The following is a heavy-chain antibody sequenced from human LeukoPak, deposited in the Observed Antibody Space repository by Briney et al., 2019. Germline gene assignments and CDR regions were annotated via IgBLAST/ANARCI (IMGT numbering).Heavy chain of an antibody. Sequence: ASETLSLTCTVSGYSISSGYYWGWIRQPPGKGLEWIGSIYHSGSTYYNPSLKSRVTISVDTSKNQFSLKLSSVTAADTAVYYCARVDSYGYLGRPPPYFDYWGQGTLVTVSS. CDR2: IYHSGST. J-gene: IGHJ4*02. CDR1: GYSISSGYY. V-gene: IGHV4-38-2*02. D-gene: IGHD5-18*01. CDR3: ARVDSYGYLGRPPPYFDY.